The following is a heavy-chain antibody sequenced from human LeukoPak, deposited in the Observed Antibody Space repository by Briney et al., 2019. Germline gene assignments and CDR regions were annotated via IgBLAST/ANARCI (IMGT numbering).Heavy chain of an antibody. V-gene: IGHV4-59*08. CDR3: ARLRIAAAAPDFDY. D-gene: IGHD6-13*01. Sequence: SETLSLTCTVSGGSISSYYWSWIRQPPGKGLEWIGYIYYSGGTNYNPSLKSRVTISVDTSKNQFSLKLSSVTAADTAVYYCARLRIAAAAPDFDYWGQGTLVTVSS. CDR1: GGSISSYY. CDR2: IYYSGGT. J-gene: IGHJ4*02.